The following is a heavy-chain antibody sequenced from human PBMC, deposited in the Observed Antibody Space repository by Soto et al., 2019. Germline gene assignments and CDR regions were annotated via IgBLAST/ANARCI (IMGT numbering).Heavy chain of an antibody. D-gene: IGHD2-21*02. V-gene: IGHV3-23*01. CDR1: GFTFSTYA. J-gene: IGHJ6*02. CDR3: ATRRDDSYYYYGMDV. CDR2: ISGSGDNT. Sequence: EVQLLESGGGLVQPGGSLRLSCAASGFTFSTYAMTWVRQAPGKGLEWVSAISGSGDNTNYADSVKGRFTISRDNSKNTLFLQMNSLRAEDTAVYYCATRRDDSYYYYGMDVWGQGTTVTVSS.